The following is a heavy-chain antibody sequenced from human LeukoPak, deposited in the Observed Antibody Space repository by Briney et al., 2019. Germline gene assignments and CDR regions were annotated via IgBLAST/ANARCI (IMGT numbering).Heavy chain of an antibody. Sequence: GGSLRVSCAASGFILEDSTMHDVRQAPGKGLEWVSLISGDGGSTYYADSVKGRFTISRDNSKNSLYLQMNSLRTEDTALYYCARAYTKIQYWGQGTLVTVSS. CDR1: GFILEDST. V-gene: IGHV3-43*02. D-gene: IGHD2-2*02. CDR3: ARAYTKIQY. CDR2: ISGDGGST. J-gene: IGHJ1*01.